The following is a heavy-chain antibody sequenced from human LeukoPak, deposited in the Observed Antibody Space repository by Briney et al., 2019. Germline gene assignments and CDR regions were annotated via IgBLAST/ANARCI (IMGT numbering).Heavy chain of an antibody. D-gene: IGHD1-14*01. CDR3: ARDSSEFRSLLFH. J-gene: IGHJ1*01. V-gene: IGHV1-69*13. CDR1: GGTFSSYA. Sequence: SVKVSCKASGGTFSSYAISWVRQAPGQGLEWMGGIIPIFGTANYAQKFQGRVTITADESTSTAYVELSSLRSEDTAVYYCARDSSEFRSLLFHWGQGTLVTVSS. CDR2: IIPIFGTA.